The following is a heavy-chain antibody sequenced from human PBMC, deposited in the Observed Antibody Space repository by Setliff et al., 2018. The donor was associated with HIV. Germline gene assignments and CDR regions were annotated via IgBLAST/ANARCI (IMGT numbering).Heavy chain of an antibody. CDR2: ISGDGGMT. V-gene: IGHV3-23*01. CDR1: GFTFSKFA. J-gene: IGHJ5*02. CDR3: ARFPLFKLFGERQGWFDL. Sequence: GESLKLSCAASGFTFSKFAMSWVRQAPGKGLEWVSAISGDGGMTYFAVPVECRFITSRDNSKLTMYLKMNSLRVDYTAVYYCARFPLFKLFGERQGWFDLWGQGTLVTVSS. D-gene: IGHD3-10*02.